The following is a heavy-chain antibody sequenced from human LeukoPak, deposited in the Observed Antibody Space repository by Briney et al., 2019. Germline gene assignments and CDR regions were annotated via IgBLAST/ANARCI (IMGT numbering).Heavy chain of an antibody. CDR3: AREDSTSPPGILDAFDI. V-gene: IGHV1-18*01. Sequence: ASVKVSCKASGYTFTSYGISWVRQAPGQGLEWMGWISAYNGNTNYAQKLQGRVTMTTDTSTSTAYMELRSLRSDDTAVYYCAREDSTSPPGILDAFDIWGQGTMVTVSS. CDR2: ISAYNGNT. J-gene: IGHJ3*02. D-gene: IGHD6-13*01. CDR1: GYTFTSYG.